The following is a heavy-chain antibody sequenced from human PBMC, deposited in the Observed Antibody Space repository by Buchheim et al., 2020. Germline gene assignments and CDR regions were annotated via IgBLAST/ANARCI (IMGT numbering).Heavy chain of an antibody. D-gene: IGHD3-9*01. J-gene: IGHJ2*01. V-gene: IGHV1-46*01. Sequence: QVQLVQSGAEVKKPGASVKVSCKASGYTFTSYYMHWVRQAPGQGLEWMGIINPSGGSTSYAQKFQGRVNMTRDTSTSTVYVELSSLRSEDTAVYYCARDKMIFWTPQEVGYFDLWGRGTL. CDR1: GYTFTSYY. CDR3: ARDKMIFWTPQEVGYFDL. CDR2: INPSGGST.